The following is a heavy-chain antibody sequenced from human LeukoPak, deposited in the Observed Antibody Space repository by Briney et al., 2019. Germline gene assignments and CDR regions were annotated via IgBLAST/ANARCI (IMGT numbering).Heavy chain of an antibody. D-gene: IGHD6-13*01. V-gene: IGHV3-23*01. Sequence: PGGSLRLSCAASGFTFSSYAMSWVRQAPGKGLEWVSAISGSGGSTYYADSVKGRFTISRDNSKNTLYLQMNSLRAEDTAVYYCANPLIAAAGPWYYFDYWRQGTLVTVSS. CDR2: ISGSGGST. CDR1: GFTFSSYA. J-gene: IGHJ4*02. CDR3: ANPLIAAAGPWYYFDY.